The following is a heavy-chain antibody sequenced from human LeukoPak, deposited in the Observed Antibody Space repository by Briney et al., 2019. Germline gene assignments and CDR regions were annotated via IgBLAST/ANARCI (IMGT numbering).Heavy chain of an antibody. V-gene: IGHV1-2*02. J-gene: IGHJ4*02. CDR1: GYTFTGYY. D-gene: IGHD3-3*01. CDR2: INPNSGGT. Sequence: ASVKVSCKASGYTFTGYYMHWVRQAPGQGLEWMGWINPNSGGTNYAQKFQGRDTMTRDPSISTAYMELSRLSSDDTAVYYCARDHFDFWSGYSATYFDYWGQGTLVTVSS. CDR3: ARDHFDFWSGYSATYFDY.